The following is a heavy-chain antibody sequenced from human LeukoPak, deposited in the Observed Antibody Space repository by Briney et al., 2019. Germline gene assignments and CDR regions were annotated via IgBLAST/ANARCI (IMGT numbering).Heavy chain of an antibody. CDR2: IYYNGNI. CDR1: GGSISSYY. V-gene: IGHV4-59*01. CDR3: ARELVGATANWFDP. Sequence: SETLSLTCTVSGGSISSYYWTWIRQPPGKGLEWIGYIYYNGNINYSPSLKSRVTISLDRSKNQFSLDLTSVTAADTAVYFCARELVGATANWFDPWGQGTLVTVSS. J-gene: IGHJ5*02. D-gene: IGHD1-26*01.